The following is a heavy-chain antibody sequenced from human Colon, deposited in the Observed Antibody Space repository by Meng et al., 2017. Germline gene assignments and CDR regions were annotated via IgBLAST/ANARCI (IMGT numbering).Heavy chain of an antibody. Sequence: QVQRQGSGPGLVKPSGTLSLTCAVSGASISSTYWWSWVRQPPGKGLEWIGEVHHSGGTNYNPSLKSRVTISVDESNNQYSLSLTSVTAADTAIYYCGRNGAYSIDPWGRGTLVTVSS. CDR2: VHHSGGT. CDR3: GRNGAYSIDP. D-gene: IGHD2-15*01. CDR1: GASISSTYW. V-gene: IGHV4-4*02. J-gene: IGHJ5*02.